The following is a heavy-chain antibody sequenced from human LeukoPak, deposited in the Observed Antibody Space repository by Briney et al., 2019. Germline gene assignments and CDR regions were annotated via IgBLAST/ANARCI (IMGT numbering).Heavy chain of an antibody. CDR3: AKASRDIPAAGPSGYYFDH. CDR1: GFTFSSYV. D-gene: IGHD6-13*01. J-gene: IGHJ4*02. CDR2: ISYDGSNE. V-gene: IGHV3-30*04. Sequence: GGSLRLSCAASGFTFSSYVMHWVRQAPGKGLEWVAIISYDGSNEYYADSVKGRFTISRDNSKNTLYLQMNSLRAADTAIYYCAKASRDIPAAGPSGYYFDHWGQGTLVTVSS.